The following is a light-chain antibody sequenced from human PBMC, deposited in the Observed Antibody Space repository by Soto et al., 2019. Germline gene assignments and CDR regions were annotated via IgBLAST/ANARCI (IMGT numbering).Light chain of an antibody. V-gene: IGLV2-14*01. Sequence: QSALTQPASVSGSPGQSITISCTGTSSDVGGYDYVTWYQQHPGKAPKLIIYEVSNRPSGVSNRFSGSKSGNTASLTISGLQAEDEATYHCSSYTTSSTVFGGGTKVTVL. CDR3: SSYTTSSTV. J-gene: IGLJ3*02. CDR1: SSDVGGYDY. CDR2: EVS.